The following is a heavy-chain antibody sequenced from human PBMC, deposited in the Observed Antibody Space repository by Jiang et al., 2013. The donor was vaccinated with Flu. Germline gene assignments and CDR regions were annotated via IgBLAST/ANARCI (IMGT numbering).Heavy chain of an antibody. CDR3: ARDRVGATTSWFDP. V-gene: IGHV1-69*10. Sequence: GGTFSSYAISWVRQAPGQGLEWMGGIIPILGIANYAQKFQGRVTITADKSTSTAYMELSSLRSEDTAVYYCARDRVGATTSWFDPWGQGTLITVSS. CDR1: GGTFSSYA. CDR2: IIPILGIA. J-gene: IGHJ5*02. D-gene: IGHD1-26*01.